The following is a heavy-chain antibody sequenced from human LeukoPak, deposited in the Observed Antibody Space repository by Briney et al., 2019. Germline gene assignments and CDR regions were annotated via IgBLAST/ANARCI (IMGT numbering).Heavy chain of an antibody. CDR2: IIPIFGTA. CDR1: GGTFNSYA. CDR3: ARDGTGDMPSNWFDP. J-gene: IGHJ5*02. Sequence: SVKVSCKASGGTFNSYAISWVRQAPGQGLEWMGGIIPIFGTANYAQKFQGRVTITTDESTSTAYMELSSLRSEDTAVYYCARDGTGDMPSNWFDPWGQGTLVTVSS. D-gene: IGHD7-27*01. V-gene: IGHV1-69*05.